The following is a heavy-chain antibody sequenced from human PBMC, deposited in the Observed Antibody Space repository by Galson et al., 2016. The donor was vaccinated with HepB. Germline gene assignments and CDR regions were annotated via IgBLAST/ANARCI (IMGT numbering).Heavy chain of an antibody. J-gene: IGHJ4*02. Sequence: SVKVSCKASGYTFPTYGISWVRQAPGQGLEWLGWISANSGNTNYAQRFQGRVTMTRDTSASTVYMDLRSLRSDDTAVDYCARDVQFRFDYWGQGTLVTVSS. CDR2: ISANSGNT. D-gene: IGHD4-11*01. CDR3: ARDVQFRFDY. CDR1: GYTFPTYG. V-gene: IGHV1-18*04.